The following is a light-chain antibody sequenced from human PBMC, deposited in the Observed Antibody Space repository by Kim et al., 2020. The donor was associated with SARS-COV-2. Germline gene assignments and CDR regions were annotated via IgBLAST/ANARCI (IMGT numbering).Light chain of an antibody. CDR2: DVS. Sequence: GQPITISCTGTSSDVGGYNYVSWYQQHPGKAPKLMIYDVSNRPSGVSNRFSGSKSGNTASLTISGLQAEDEADYYCSSYTSSSRYVFGTGTKVTVL. J-gene: IGLJ1*01. CDR1: SSDVGGYNY. CDR3: SSYTSSSRYV. V-gene: IGLV2-14*03.